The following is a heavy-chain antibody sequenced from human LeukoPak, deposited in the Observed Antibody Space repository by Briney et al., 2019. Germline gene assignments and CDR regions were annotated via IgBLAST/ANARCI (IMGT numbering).Heavy chain of an antibody. CDR2: ITGSGANT. D-gene: IGHD2-15*01. CDR3: AKGISSQKIDWFDP. CDR1: GFTFSSYA. Sequence: GGSLRLSCAASGFTFSSYAMSWVRQAPGKGPEWISSITGSGANTFYADSVKGRVTISRDNSENMLHLQVNSLRAEDTAIYYCAKGISSQKIDWFDPWGQGTLVTVSS. V-gene: IGHV3-23*01. J-gene: IGHJ5*02.